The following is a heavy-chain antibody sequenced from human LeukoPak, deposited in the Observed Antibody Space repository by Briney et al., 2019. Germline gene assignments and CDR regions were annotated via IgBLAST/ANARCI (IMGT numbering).Heavy chain of an antibody. V-gene: IGHV3-20*04. CDR1: GFTFDEYG. Sequence: GGSLRLSCAASGFTFDEYGMSWVRQAPGKGLEWVSGVNWNGAGTGYADSVRGRFTISRDNAKNSLYLQMNSLRAEDTAFYYCARVNGSGIIDYFDFWGQGTLVTVSS. CDR2: VNWNGAGT. CDR3: ARVNGSGIIDYFDF. D-gene: IGHD3-16*01. J-gene: IGHJ4*02.